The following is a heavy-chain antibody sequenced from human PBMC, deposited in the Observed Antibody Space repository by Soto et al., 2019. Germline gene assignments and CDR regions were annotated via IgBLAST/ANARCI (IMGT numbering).Heavy chain of an antibody. V-gene: IGHV3-49*04. Sequence: GGSLRLSCTASGFTFGDYAMSWVRQAPGKGLEWVGFIRSKAYGGTTEYAASVKGRFTISRDDSKSIAYLQMNSLKTEDTAVYYCTRDITSPDYWGQGTLANVSS. CDR2: IRSKAYGGTT. CDR1: GFTFGDYA. CDR3: TRDITSPDY. J-gene: IGHJ4*02.